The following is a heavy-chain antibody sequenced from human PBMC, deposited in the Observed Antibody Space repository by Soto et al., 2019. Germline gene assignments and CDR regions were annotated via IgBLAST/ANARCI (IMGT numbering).Heavy chain of an antibody. D-gene: IGHD3-10*01. J-gene: IGHJ4*02. CDR1: GYTFTSYG. CDR2: ISAYNGNT. CDR3: ARDSVGLLWFGELSNFDY. V-gene: IGHV1-18*01. Sequence: ASVKVSCKASGYTFTSYGISWVRQAPGQGLEWMGWISAYNGNTNYAQKLQGRVTMTTDTSTSTAYMELRSLRSDDTAVYYCARDSVGLLWFGELSNFDYWGQGTLVTVS.